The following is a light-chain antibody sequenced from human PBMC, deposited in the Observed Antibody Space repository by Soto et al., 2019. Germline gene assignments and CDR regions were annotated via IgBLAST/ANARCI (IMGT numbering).Light chain of an antibody. CDR1: QSVGSN. CDR2: GTF. CDR3: HQYGNSPQT. J-gene: IGKJ1*01. V-gene: IGKV3-20*01. Sequence: EVGMKLSAATLSVSTGERATLSCRASQSVGSNLAWYQQKPGQAPRLLISGTFSRATGIPDRFSGSGSGTDFTLTIGRLEPEDFAVYYCHQYGNSPQTFGQVT.